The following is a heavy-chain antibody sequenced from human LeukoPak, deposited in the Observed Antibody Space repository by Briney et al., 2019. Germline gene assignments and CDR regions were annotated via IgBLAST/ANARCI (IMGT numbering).Heavy chain of an antibody. CDR2: MNPNSGNT. D-gene: IGHD3-9*01. V-gene: IGHV1-8*01. Sequence: GASVNVSFKASVYTFTIYDINWVRQTPGQGVEWMGWMNPNSGNTGYAQKFQGRVTMTRNTSISTAYMELSSLRSEDTAVYYCATGRPLYYDILTGYYTVYYYYYMDVWGKGTTVTVSS. CDR1: VYTFTIYD. CDR3: ATGRPLYYDILTGYYTVYYYYYMDV. J-gene: IGHJ6*03.